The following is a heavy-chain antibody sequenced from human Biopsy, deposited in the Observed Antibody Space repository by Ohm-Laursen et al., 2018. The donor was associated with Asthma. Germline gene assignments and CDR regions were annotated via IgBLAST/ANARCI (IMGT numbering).Heavy chain of an antibody. CDR3: ARCQGGYSSGWSLLLKKIYYSGMDV. J-gene: IGHJ6*02. CDR1: GGTFSNFA. Sequence: SENVSCQAPGGTFSNFAISWARQAPGHGLGWLGGIMTVFGPTNYAPKFQGRATTTADESTSTAYMEVTSLRSEDTAIYYRARCQGGYSSGWSLLLKKIYYSGMDVWGQGTAVTVSS. V-gene: IGHV1-69*13. D-gene: IGHD6-19*01. CDR2: IMTVFGPT.